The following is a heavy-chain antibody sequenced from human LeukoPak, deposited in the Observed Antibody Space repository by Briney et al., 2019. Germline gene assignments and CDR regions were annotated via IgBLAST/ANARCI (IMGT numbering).Heavy chain of an antibody. V-gene: IGHV4-39*01. D-gene: IGHD6-6*01. CDR1: GGSISSSSYY. Sequence: SQTLSLTCTVSGGSISSSSYYWGWIRQPPGKGLEWIGSIYYSGSTYYNPSLKSRVTISVDTSKNQFSLKLSSVTAADTAVYYCARLGDSSSRLYYFDYWGQGTLVTVSS. CDR3: ARLGDSSSRLYYFDY. J-gene: IGHJ4*02. CDR2: IYYSGST.